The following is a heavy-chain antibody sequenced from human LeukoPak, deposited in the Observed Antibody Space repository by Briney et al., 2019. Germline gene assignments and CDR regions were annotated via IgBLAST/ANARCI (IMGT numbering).Heavy chain of an antibody. CDR1: GFTFDDYA. CDR3: ARETDSTIFDY. J-gene: IGHJ4*02. D-gene: IGHD2-2*01. CDR2: ISGSGGST. Sequence: GGSLRLSCAASGFTFDDYAMHWVRQAPGKGLEWVSAISGSGGSTYYADSVKGRFTISRDNSKNTLYLQMNSLRAEDTAVYYCARETDSTIFDYWGQGTLVTVSS. V-gene: IGHV3-23*01.